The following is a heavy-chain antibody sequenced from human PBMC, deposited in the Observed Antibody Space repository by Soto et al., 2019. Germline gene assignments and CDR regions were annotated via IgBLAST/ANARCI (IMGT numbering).Heavy chain of an antibody. Sequence: GVSLRLSCAASGFTFSNYAMSWVRQAPGKGLEWVSSITGSGDYTYYADSVKGRFTISRDNSKNTLYLQMNSLRAEDTAVYYCAKARYYDSTGYLYYFDYWGQGTMVTVYS. CDR3: AKARYYDSTGYLYYFDY. V-gene: IGHV3-23*01. J-gene: IGHJ4*02. D-gene: IGHD3-22*01. CDR2: ITGSGDYT. CDR1: GFTFSNYA.